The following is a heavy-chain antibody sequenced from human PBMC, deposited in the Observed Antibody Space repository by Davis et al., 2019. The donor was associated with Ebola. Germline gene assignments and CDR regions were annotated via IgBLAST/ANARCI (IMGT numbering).Heavy chain of an antibody. D-gene: IGHD3-3*01. J-gene: IGHJ3*02. CDR3: ARERFLEWLTLTHGDAFDI. CDR2: ISYDGSNK. Sequence: GESLKISCAASGFTFSSYAMHWVRQAPGKGLEWVAVISYDGSNKYYADSVKGRFTISRDNSKNTLYLQMNSLRAEDTAVYYCARERFLEWLTLTHGDAFDIWGQGTMVTVSS. V-gene: IGHV3-30*04. CDR1: GFTFSSYA.